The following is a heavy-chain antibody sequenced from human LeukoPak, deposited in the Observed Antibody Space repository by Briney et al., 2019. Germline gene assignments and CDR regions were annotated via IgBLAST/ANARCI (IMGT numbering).Heavy chain of an antibody. CDR2: IYYSGST. CDR3: ARDRWIYYDFWSGMGAFDI. J-gene: IGHJ3*02. V-gene: IGHV4-59*01. D-gene: IGHD3-3*01. Sequence: SETLSLTCTVSGGSISSYYWSWIRQPPGKGLEWIGYIYYSGSTNYNPSLKSRVTISVDTSKNQFSLKLSSVTAADTAVYYCARDRWIYYDFWSGMGAFDIWGQGTMVTVSS. CDR1: GGSISSYY.